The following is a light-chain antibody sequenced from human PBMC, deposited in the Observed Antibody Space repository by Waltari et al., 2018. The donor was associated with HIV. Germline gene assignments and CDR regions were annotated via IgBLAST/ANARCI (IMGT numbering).Light chain of an antibody. CDR1: QSVSSN. CDR3: QQYNNWPRT. Sequence: LLLSHSPVPLSASPGERATLSCRASQSVSSNLAWYQQKPGQAPRPLIYGASTRATGIPARFSGSGSGTEFTLTISSLQSEDFAVYYCQQYNNWPRTFGQGTKLEIK. CDR2: GAS. J-gene: IGKJ2*01. V-gene: IGKV3-15*01.